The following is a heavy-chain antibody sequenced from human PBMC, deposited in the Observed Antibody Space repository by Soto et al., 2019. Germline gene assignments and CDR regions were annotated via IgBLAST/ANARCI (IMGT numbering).Heavy chain of an antibody. J-gene: IGHJ4*02. V-gene: IGHV3-23*01. Sequence: GGSLRLSCAASGFTFSSYAMSWVRQAPGKGLEWVSAISGSGGSTYYSDSVKGRFTISRDNSKNTLYLQMNSLRAEDTAVYYCAHTVTPQPLFDYWGQGTLVTVSS. CDR1: GFTFSSYA. CDR3: AHTVTPQPLFDY. D-gene: IGHD4-17*01. CDR2: ISGSGGST.